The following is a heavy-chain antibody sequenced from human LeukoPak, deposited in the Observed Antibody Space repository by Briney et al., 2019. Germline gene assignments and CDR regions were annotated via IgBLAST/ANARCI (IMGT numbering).Heavy chain of an antibody. J-gene: IGHJ4*02. D-gene: IGHD3-10*01. CDR1: GYTFTSYG. CDR3: ARVLSRDYYGSGTLEDY. Sequence: ASVKVSCKASGYTFTSYGISWVRQAPGQGLEWMGWISAYNGNTNYAQKLQGRVTMTTDTSTSTAYMELRSLRSDDTAVYYCARVLSRDYYGSGTLEDYWGRGTLVTVSS. CDR2: ISAYNGNT. V-gene: IGHV1-18*01.